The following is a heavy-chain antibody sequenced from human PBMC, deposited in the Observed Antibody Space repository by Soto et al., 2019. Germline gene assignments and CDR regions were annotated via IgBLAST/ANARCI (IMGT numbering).Heavy chain of an antibody. J-gene: IGHJ5*02. V-gene: IGHV3-15*01. Sequence: GGSLRLSCAASGFTFSNAWMSWVRQAPGKGLEWVGRIKSKTDGGTTDYAAPVKGRFTISRDDSKNTLYLQMNSLKTEDTAVYYCTTSSSSWYWGGFNWFDPWGQGTLVTVSS. CDR1: GFTFSNAW. CDR3: TTSSSSWYWGGFNWFDP. CDR2: IKSKTDGGTT. D-gene: IGHD6-13*01.